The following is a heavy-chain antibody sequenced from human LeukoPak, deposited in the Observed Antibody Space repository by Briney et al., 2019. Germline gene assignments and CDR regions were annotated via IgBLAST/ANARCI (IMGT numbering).Heavy chain of an antibody. J-gene: IGHJ4*02. CDR3: ARDYYDSSGLYYFDY. V-gene: IGHV3-53*01. CDR2: IYSGGST. CDR1: GFTVSSNY. Sequence: PGGSLRLSCAASGFTVSSNYMSWVRQAPGKGLEWVSVIYSGGSTYYADSVKGRFTISRDNSKSTLYLQMNSLRAEDTAVYYCARDYYDSSGLYYFDYWGQGTLVTVSS. D-gene: IGHD3-22*01.